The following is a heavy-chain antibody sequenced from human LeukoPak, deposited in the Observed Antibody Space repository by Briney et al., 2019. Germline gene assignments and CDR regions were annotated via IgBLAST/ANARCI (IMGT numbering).Heavy chain of an antibody. Sequence: SETLSLTCTVSGGSISSSSYYWGWIRQLPGKGLEWIGSIYYSGSTYYNPSLKGRVTISVDTSKNQFSLKLSSVTAADTAVYYCARHLRASIAALYYYYGMDVWGQGTTVTVSS. CDR1: GGSISSSSYY. J-gene: IGHJ6*02. CDR2: IYYSGST. D-gene: IGHD6-6*01. CDR3: ARHLRASIAALYYYYGMDV. V-gene: IGHV4-39*01.